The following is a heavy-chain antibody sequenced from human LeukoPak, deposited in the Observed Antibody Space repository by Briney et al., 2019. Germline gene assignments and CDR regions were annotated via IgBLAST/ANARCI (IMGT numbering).Heavy chain of an antibody. Sequence: PGGSLRLSCVASEFRFGRDWISWVRQAPGKGLEWVGRIKSKTDGGTTDYAAPVKGRFTISRDDSKNTLYLQMNSLKTEDTAVYYCTTDGRMTTDYNWFDPWGQGTLVTVSS. CDR1: EFRFGRDW. J-gene: IGHJ5*02. V-gene: IGHV3-15*01. D-gene: IGHD4-11*01. CDR2: IKSKTDGGTT. CDR3: TTDGRMTTDYNWFDP.